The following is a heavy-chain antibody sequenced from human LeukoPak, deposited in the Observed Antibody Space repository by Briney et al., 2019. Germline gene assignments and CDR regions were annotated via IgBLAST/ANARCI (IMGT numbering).Heavy chain of an antibody. CDR3: ARGPATATAWPFDY. V-gene: IGHV1-46*01. Sequence: ASVKVSCKASGYTFTGYYMHWVRRAPGQGLEWMGIINPSGGSTRSAQNFQDRVPMTRDTSTGTVYMELSSLRSEDTAVYYCARGPATATAWPFDYWGQGTLVTVSS. D-gene: IGHD6-13*01. J-gene: IGHJ4*02. CDR1: GYTFTGYY. CDR2: INPSGGST.